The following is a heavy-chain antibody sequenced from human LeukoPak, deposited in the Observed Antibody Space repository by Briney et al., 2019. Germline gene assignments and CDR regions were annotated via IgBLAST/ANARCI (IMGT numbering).Heavy chain of an antibody. Sequence: SETLSLTCTVSGGSISSGGYYWSWIRQHPGKGLEWTGYIYYSGTTYYNPSLKSRVTISVDTSKNQFSLKLSSVTAADTAVYYCARAIEREGITFDYWGQGTLVTVSS. D-gene: IGHD5-24*01. CDR3: ARAIEREGITFDY. J-gene: IGHJ4*02. CDR2: IYYSGTT. CDR1: GGSISSGGYY. V-gene: IGHV4-31*03.